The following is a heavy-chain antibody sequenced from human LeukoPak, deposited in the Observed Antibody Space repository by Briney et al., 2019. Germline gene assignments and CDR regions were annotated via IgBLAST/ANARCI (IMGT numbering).Heavy chain of an antibody. Sequence: GGSLRLSCAASGFTFSDYYMSWIRQAPGKGLEWVSYISGSGSTIYYADSVKGRFTISRDNAKNSLYLQMNSLRAEDTAVYYCARDKGLGYYDSSGYVDYWGQGTLVTVSS. CDR2: ISGSGSTI. CDR3: ARDKGLGYYDSSGYVDY. CDR1: GFTFSDYY. J-gene: IGHJ4*02. V-gene: IGHV3-11*04. D-gene: IGHD3-22*01.